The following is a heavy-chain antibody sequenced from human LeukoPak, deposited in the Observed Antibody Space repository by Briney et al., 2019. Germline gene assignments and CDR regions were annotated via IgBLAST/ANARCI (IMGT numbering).Heavy chain of an antibody. CDR3: TRESSGYDYYYYMDV. D-gene: IGHD5-12*01. CDR1: GFTFSGSA. CDR2: IRSKANSYAT. J-gene: IGHJ6*03. V-gene: IGHV3-73*01. Sequence: GGSLRLSCAASGFTFSGSAMHWVRQASGKGLEWAGRIRSKANSYATAYAASVKGRFTISRDDSKNTAYLQMNSLKTEDTAVYYCTRESSGYDYYYYMDVWGKGTTVTVSS.